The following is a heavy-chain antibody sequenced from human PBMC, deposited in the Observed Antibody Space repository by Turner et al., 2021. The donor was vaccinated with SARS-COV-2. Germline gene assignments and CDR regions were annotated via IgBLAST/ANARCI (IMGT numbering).Heavy chain of an antibody. V-gene: IGHV4-34*01. CDR3: ARGRGGFYDNSGYYYVY. CDR1: GESLSDYY. J-gene: IGHJ4*02. CDR2: IHHRGST. D-gene: IGHD3-22*01. Sequence: QVQLQQWGAGLLKPSETLSLSCGVYGESLSDYYWTWIRQPPGTGLEWIGEIHHRGSTNYNPSLKSRVTMSVDTSKNQFSLKLTSVTAADTAVYYCARGRGGFYDNSGYYYVYWGQGTLVTVSS.